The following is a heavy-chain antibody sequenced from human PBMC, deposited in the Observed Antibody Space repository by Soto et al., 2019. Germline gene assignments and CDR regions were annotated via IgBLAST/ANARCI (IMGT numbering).Heavy chain of an antibody. Sequence: QVQLVESGGGVVQPGRSLRLSCAASGFTFSSYGMHWVRQAPGKGLEWVAVISYDGSNQYYADSVKGRFTISRDNSKNTLYLQMNSLRAEDTAVYYCAKVLLGTLPLVYYYDSSGYSALDAFDIWGQGTMVTVSS. CDR1: GFTFSSYG. CDR2: ISYDGSNQ. D-gene: IGHD3-22*01. CDR3: AKVLLGTLPLVYYYDSSGYSALDAFDI. J-gene: IGHJ3*02. V-gene: IGHV3-30*18.